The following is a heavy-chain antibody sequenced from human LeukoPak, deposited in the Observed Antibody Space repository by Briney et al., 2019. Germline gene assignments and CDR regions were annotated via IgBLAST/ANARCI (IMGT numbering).Heavy chain of an antibody. CDR2: IKSKTDSGTT. Sequence: GGSLRLSCAASGFTFSNTWMNWVRQAQGKGLEWVGRIKSKTDSGTTDYAAPVKGRFTISRDDSKNTLYLQMNSLKIDYTAVYYCTTDSHYWGQGTLVTVSS. CDR3: TTDSHY. CDR1: GFTFSNTW. V-gene: IGHV3-15*01. J-gene: IGHJ4*02.